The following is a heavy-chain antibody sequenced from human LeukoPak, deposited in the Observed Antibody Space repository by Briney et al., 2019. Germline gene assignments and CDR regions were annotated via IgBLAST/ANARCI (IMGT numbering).Heavy chain of an antibody. J-gene: IGHJ4*02. CDR3: ARVWSSSSLLGV. Sequence: AAVKVSCKASGYTFTSYGISWVRQAPGQGLEWMGWSSAYNGNTNYPQKLQGRVTMTTDTSTSTAYMELRSLRSDATAVYYCARVWSSSSLLGVWGQGTLVTVSS. CDR1: GYTFTSYG. D-gene: IGHD6-6*01. CDR2: SSAYNGNT. V-gene: IGHV1-18*01.